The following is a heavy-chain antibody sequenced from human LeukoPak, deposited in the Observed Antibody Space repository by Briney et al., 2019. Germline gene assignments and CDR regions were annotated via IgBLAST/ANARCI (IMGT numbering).Heavy chain of an antibody. Sequence: SETLCLTCTVSACAISSFYRSWLRQPPGKGLEWIGYIYYSGITNYNPSLKSRVTITVDTSKNQFSLNLSSVTAADTAVYFCARVLGGVGNVFDIRVQGTMVTVSS. J-gene: IGHJ3*02. CDR2: IYYSGIT. V-gene: IGHV4-59*01. CDR3: ARVLGGVGNVFDI. D-gene: IGHD3-16*01. CDR1: ACAISSFY.